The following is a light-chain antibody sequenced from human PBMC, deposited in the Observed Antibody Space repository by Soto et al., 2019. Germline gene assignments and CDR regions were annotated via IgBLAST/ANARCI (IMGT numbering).Light chain of an antibody. CDR3: QHSDTTPWT. CDR1: QSISSY. CDR2: EAS. V-gene: IGKV1-39*01. J-gene: IGKJ1*01. Sequence: DIQMTQSPSSLSASVGDRVTITCRASQSISSYLNWYQQKPGKAPKLLIYEASSWQSGVPSRFSGSGSGTDFTLTISKLQPEDFATYYCQHSDTTPWTFGQGTRVEIK.